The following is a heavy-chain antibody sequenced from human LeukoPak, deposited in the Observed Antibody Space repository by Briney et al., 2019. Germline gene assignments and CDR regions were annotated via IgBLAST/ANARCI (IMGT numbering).Heavy chain of an antibody. CDR3: AKDTSSGTGTTY. V-gene: IGHV3-23*01. CDR1: GFTFSSYA. J-gene: IGHJ4*02. D-gene: IGHD1-7*01. Sequence: GGSLRLSCAASGFTFSSYAMGWVRQAPGKGLEWVSAISGSGGSTYYADSVKGRFTISRDNSKNTLYLQMNSLRAEDTAVYYCAKDTSSGTGTTYWGQGTLVTVSS. CDR2: ISGSGGST.